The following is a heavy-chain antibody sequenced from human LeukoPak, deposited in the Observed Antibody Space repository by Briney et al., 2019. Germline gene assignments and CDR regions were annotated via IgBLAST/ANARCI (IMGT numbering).Heavy chain of an antibody. J-gene: IGHJ3*02. V-gene: IGHV5-51*01. CDR2: IYPGYSDT. CDR1: GYRLTNNW. Sequence: GESLKISCKVSGYRLTNNWIGWVRQVPGKGLEWMGIIYPGYSDTRYSPSFQGQVTFSVDTSTSTVYLQWSSLKASDTAIYYCASGAGAVAFDIWGQGTMVTVSS. D-gene: IGHD1-26*01. CDR3: ASGAGAVAFDI.